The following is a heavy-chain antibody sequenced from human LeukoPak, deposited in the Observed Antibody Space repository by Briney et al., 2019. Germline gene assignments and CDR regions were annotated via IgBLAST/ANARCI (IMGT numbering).Heavy chain of an antibody. CDR1: GGSISSYY. CDR2: IYYSGST. D-gene: IGHD5-24*01. J-gene: IGHJ4*02. CDR3: ARDSGDGYDR. V-gene: IGHV4-59*01. Sequence: PSETLSLTCTVSGGSISSYYWSWIRQPPGRGLEWIGYIYYSGSTNYNPSLKSRVTISVDTSKNQFSLKLSSVTAADTAVYYCARDSGDGYDRWGQGTLVTVSS.